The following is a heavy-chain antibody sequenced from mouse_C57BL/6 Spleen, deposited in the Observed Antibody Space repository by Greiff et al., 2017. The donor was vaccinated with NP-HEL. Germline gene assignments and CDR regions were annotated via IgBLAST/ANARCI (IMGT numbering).Heavy chain of an antibody. J-gene: IGHJ3*01. Sequence: QVQLKQPGAELVRPGTSVKLSCKASGYTFTSYWMHWVKQRPGQGLEWIGVIDPSDSYTNYNQKFKGKATLTVDTSSSTAYMQLSSLTSEDSAVYYCARDLRGDWFAYWGQGTLVTVSA. CDR1: GYTFTSYW. V-gene: IGHV1-59*01. CDR3: ARDLRGDWFAY. CDR2: IDPSDSYT.